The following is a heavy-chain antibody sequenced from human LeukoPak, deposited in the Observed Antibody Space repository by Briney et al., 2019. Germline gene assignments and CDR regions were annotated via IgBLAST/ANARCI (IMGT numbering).Heavy chain of an antibody. CDR3: ARSRPRNYYGSGSYYPDY. J-gene: IGHJ4*02. CDR2: INAGNGNT. D-gene: IGHD3-10*01. V-gene: IGHV1-3*01. Sequence: ASVKVSCKASGYTFTSYGISWVRQAPGQRLEWMGWINAGNGNTKYSQKFQGRVTITRDTSASTAYMELSSLRSEDTAVYYCARSRPRNYYGSGSYYPDYWGQGTLVTVSS. CDR1: GYTFTSYG.